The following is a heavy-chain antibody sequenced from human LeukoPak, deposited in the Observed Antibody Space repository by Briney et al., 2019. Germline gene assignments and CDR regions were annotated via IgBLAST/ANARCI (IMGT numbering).Heavy chain of an antibody. V-gene: IGHV1-2*02. CDR3: ARGQDIVAPRRPFDY. J-gene: IGHJ4*02. D-gene: IGHD5-12*01. CDR2: INPNSGGT. Sequence: ASVKVSCKASGYTFTGYYMHWVRQAPGQGLEWMGWINPNSGGTNYAQKFQGRVTMTRDTSISTAYMELSRLRSDDTAVYYCARGQDIVAPRRPFDYWGQGTLVTVSS. CDR1: GYTFTGYY.